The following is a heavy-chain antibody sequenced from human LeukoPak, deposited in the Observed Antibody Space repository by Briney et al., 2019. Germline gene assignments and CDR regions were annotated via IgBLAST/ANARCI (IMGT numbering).Heavy chain of an antibody. V-gene: IGHV3-23*01. CDR1: GFTFSSYA. Sequence: GGSLRLSCAASGFTFSSYAMSWVRQAPGKGLEWVSAISGSGGSTYYADSVKGRLTISRDNSKNTLYLQMNSLRAEDTAVYYCAKLNERTQWLMTLGALDIWGQGTMVTVSS. D-gene: IGHD6-19*01. CDR2: ISGSGGST. CDR3: AKLNERTQWLMTLGALDI. J-gene: IGHJ3*02.